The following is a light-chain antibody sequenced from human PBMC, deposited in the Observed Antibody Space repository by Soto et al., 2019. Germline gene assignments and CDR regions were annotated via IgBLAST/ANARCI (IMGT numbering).Light chain of an antibody. CDR2: QDR. CDR1: KLGDKD. V-gene: IGLV3-1*01. CDR3: QTWDSNTVV. J-gene: IGLJ2*01. Sequence: SYELTQPPSVSVSPGQTASITCSGDKLGDKDASWYQQKAGQSPVLVIYQDRKRPSGIPERFSGSNSGNTATLTISGTQPMDEAAYYCQTWDSNTVVFGGGTKLTVL.